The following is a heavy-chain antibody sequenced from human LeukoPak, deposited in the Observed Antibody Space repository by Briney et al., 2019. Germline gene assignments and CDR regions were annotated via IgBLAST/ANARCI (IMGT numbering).Heavy chain of an antibody. V-gene: IGHV1-18*01. Sequence: ASVKVSCKTSGYTFNSYGISWVRQAPGQGLEWMGWISTYTGNTNYAQKLQGRVTMTTDTSTSTAYMELRSLISDDAAVYYCARGDDYGDYWGQGTLVTVSS. CDR2: ISTYTGNT. CDR1: GYTFNSYG. J-gene: IGHJ4*02. CDR3: ARGDDYGDY.